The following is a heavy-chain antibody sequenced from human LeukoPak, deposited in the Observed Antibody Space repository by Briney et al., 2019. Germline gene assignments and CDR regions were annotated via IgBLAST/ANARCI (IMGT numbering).Heavy chain of an antibody. V-gene: IGHV3-30*04. Sequence: GGSLRLSCAASGFTFSSYAMHWVRQAPGKGLEWVAVIPYDGSNKYYADSVKGRFTISRDNSKNTLYPQMNSLRAEDTAVYYCAKGGSGIGLSGYMDVWGKGTTVTISS. CDR3: AKGGSGIGLSGYMDV. CDR2: IPYDGSNK. CDR1: GFTFSSYA. D-gene: IGHD6-13*01. J-gene: IGHJ6*03.